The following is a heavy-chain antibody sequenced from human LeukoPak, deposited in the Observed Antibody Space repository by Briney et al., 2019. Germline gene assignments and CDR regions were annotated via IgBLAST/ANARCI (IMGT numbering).Heavy chain of an antibody. J-gene: IGHJ4*02. CDR2: INPNSGGT. Sequence: ASVKVSCKASGYTFTGSYMHWVRQAPGQGLEWMGWINPNSGGTNYAQMFQGRVTMTRDTSIRTAYMELSRLKSDDTAVYYCAKYYYDSYEGYYFDYWGQGTLVTVSS. CDR1: GYTFTGSY. CDR3: AKYYYDSYEGYYFDY. D-gene: IGHD3-22*01. V-gene: IGHV1-2*02.